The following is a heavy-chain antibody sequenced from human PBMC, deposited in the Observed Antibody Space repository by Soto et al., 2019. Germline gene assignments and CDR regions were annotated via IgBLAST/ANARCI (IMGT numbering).Heavy chain of an antibody. D-gene: IGHD3-10*01. CDR3: ARDPYYYGSGSPYYYYGMDV. CDR1: GFTFSSYA. Sequence: QVQLVESGGGVVQPGRSLRLSCAASGFTFSSYAMHWVRQAPGKGLEWVAVISYDGSNKYYADSVKGRFTISRDNSKNTLYLQMNSLGAEDTAVYYCARDPYYYGSGSPYYYYGMDVWGQGTTVTVSS. V-gene: IGHV3-30-3*01. CDR2: ISYDGSNK. J-gene: IGHJ6*02.